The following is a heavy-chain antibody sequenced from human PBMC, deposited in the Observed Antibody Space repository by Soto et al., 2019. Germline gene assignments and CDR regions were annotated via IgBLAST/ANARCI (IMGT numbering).Heavy chain of an antibody. CDR1: GGSISSGDYY. Sequence: PSETLSLTCTVSGGSISSGDYYWSWIRQPPGKGLEWIGYIYYSGSTYYNPSLKSRVTISVDTSKNQFSLKLSSVTAADTAVYYCARGRGSLAPWYYYGMDVWGQGTTVTVS. J-gene: IGHJ6*02. D-gene: IGHD5-12*01. V-gene: IGHV4-30-4*01. CDR2: IYYSGST. CDR3: ARGRGSLAPWYYYGMDV.